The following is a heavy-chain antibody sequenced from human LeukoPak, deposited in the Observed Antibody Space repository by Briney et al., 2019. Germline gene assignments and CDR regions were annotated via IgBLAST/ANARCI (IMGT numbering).Heavy chain of an antibody. CDR1: GFTFSRYG. J-gene: IGHJ6*02. Sequence: GGSLRLSCAASGFTFSRYGMHWVRQAPGKGLEWVALISYDGSNEYYADSVKGRFTISRDNSKNTPYLQMNSLRAEDTAVYYCTKDSYYSSGNYYKTYYYGMDVWAKGPRSPSP. D-gene: IGHD3-10*01. CDR2: ISYDGSNE. V-gene: IGHV3-30*18. CDR3: TKDSYYSSGNYYKTYYYGMDV.